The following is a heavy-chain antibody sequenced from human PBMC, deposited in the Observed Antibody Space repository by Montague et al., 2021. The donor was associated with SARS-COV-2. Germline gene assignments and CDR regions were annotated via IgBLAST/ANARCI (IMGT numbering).Heavy chain of an antibody. CDR2: IYYSGST. Sequence: EILSLICTVSGGSTRTSSYYWGWIRQPPGKGLDWIGSIYYSGSTYYNPSLKSRVTISVDTSKNQFSLKLSSVTAADTAVYYCAMRGGALDAFDIWGQGTMVIVSS. D-gene: IGHD4-17*01. CDR3: AMRGGALDAFDI. V-gene: IGHV4-39*01. J-gene: IGHJ3*02. CDR1: GGSTRTSSYY.